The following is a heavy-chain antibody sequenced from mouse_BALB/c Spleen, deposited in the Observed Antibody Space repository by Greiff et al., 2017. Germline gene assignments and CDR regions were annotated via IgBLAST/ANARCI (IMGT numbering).Heavy chain of an antibody. D-gene: IGHD2-10*02. V-gene: IGHV1S137*01. CDR2: ISTYYGDA. J-gene: IGHJ3*01. CDR1: GYTFTDYA. Sequence: VQLQQSGAELVRPGVSVKISCKGSGYTFTDYAMHWVKQSHAKSLEWIGVISTYYGDASYNQKFKGKATMTVDKSSSTAYMELARLTSEDSAIYYCARIVYGNYAWFAYGGQGTLVTVSA. CDR3: ARIVYGNYAWFAY.